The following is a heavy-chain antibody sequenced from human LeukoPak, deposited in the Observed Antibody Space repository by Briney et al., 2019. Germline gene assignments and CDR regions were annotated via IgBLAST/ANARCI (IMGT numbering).Heavy chain of an antibody. CDR2: IGGSGGST. Sequence: AGGSLRLSCAASGFTFSSNGMSWVRQAPGKGLEWVSAIGGSGGSTYYADSVKGRFTISRDNSKNTLYLRMKSLRAEDTAVYYCAKDFVVVPGLVNYFDYWGQGTLVTVSS. D-gene: IGHD2-2*01. CDR1: GFTFSSNG. J-gene: IGHJ4*02. CDR3: AKDFVVVPGLVNYFDY. V-gene: IGHV3-23*01.